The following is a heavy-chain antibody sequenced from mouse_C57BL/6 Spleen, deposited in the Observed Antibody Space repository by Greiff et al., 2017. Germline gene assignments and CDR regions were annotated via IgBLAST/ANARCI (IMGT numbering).Heavy chain of an antibody. CDR2: IDPSASYT. J-gene: IGHJ2*01. D-gene: IGHD1-1*01. CDR1: GYTFTSYW. V-gene: IGHV1-69*01. Sequence: QVQLQQPGAELVMPGASVKLSCKASGYTFTSYWMHWVKQRPGQGLEWIGEIDPSASYTNYNQKFKGKSTLTVAKSSSTAYMQLSSLTSEDSAVYYCARNYGSIPYYFDYWGQGTTLTVSS. CDR3: ARNYGSIPYYFDY.